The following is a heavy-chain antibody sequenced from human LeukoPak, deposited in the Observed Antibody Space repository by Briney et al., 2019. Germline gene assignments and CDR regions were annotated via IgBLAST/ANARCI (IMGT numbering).Heavy chain of an antibody. J-gene: IGHJ4*02. CDR2: ISYDGSNK. CDR3: ARSRGYSYGDY. D-gene: IGHD5-18*01. V-gene: IGHV3-30*19. CDR1: GFTVSGDY. Sequence: GGSLRLSCAVSGFTVSGDYMSWVRQAPGKGLEWVAVISYDGSNKYYADSVKGRFTISRDNSKNTLYLQMNSLRAEDSAVYYCARSRGYSYGDYWGQGTLVTVSS.